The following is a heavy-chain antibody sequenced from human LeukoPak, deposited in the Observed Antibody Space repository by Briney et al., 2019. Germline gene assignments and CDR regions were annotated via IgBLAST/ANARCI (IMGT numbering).Heavy chain of an antibody. Sequence: PSETLSLTCAVYGGSFSGYYWSWIRQPPGKGLEWIGEINHSGSTNYNPSLKSRVTISVDTSKNQFSLKLSSVTAADTAVYYCARGLNYYDSSGYPPWGDSYYYYMDVWGKGTTVTISS. J-gene: IGHJ6*03. D-gene: IGHD3-22*01. CDR3: ARGLNYYDSSGYPPWGDSYYYYMDV. V-gene: IGHV4-34*01. CDR2: INHSGST. CDR1: GGSFSGYY.